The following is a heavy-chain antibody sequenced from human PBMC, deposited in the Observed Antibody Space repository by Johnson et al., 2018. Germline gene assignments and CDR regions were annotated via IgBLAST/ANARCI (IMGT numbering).Heavy chain of an antibody. CDR1: GFTFDDYA. CDR3: AMQMGSLGYYGMDV. Sequence: VQLVESGGGLVQPGRSLRLSCAASGFTFDDYAMHWVRQAPGKGLEWVSGISWNSGSIGYADSVKGRFTISRDNAKNSLYLQMNSLRAEDTALYYCAMQMGSLGYYGMDVWGQGTTVTVSS. V-gene: IGHV3-9*01. CDR2: ISWNSGSI. J-gene: IGHJ6*02. D-gene: IGHD3-10*01.